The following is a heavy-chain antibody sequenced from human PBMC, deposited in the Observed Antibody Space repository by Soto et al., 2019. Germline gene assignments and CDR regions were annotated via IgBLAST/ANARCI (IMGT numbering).Heavy chain of an antibody. V-gene: IGHV3-13*01. CDR1: GFTFSSYD. CDR3: TRGAYYYGSGSYFSYMDV. CDR2: IGTAGDT. Sequence: GGSLRLSCAASGFTFSSYDMHWVRQATGKGLEWVSAIGTAGDTYYPGSVKGRFTISRENAKNSLYLQMNSLRAGDTAVYYCTRGAYYYGSGSYFSYMDVWGKGTTVTVSS. D-gene: IGHD3-10*01. J-gene: IGHJ6*03.